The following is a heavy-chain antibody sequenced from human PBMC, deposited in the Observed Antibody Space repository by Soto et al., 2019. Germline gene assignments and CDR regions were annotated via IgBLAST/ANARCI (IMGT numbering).Heavy chain of an antibody. D-gene: IGHD1-7*01. CDR2: FNPIFGAP. CDR3: VVGNSTTYNWFDP. Sequence: GASVKVSCKASGGTFSNSAIYWVRQAPGQGLVWMGGFNPIFGAPYYAQTFQGRVTITADESTGTVYMDLSSLRSEDTAVYYCVVGNSTTYNWFDPWGQGTLVTVSS. V-gene: IGHV1-69*13. J-gene: IGHJ5*02. CDR1: GGTFSNSA.